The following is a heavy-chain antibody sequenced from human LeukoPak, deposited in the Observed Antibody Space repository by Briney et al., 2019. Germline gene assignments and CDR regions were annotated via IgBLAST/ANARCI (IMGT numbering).Heavy chain of an antibody. J-gene: IGHJ4*02. V-gene: IGHV3-74*01. CDR2: INPDGSRT. CDR3: ARGAGTYGY. Sequence: PGGSLRLSCAPSGFTFGTYWMHWVRQAPGKGLVWVSRINPDGSRTDYADSVKGRFTISRDNAKNTLYLEMNRLRVEDTADYYFARGAGTYGYWGQGTLVTVST. D-gene: IGHD4-17*01. CDR1: GFTFGTYW.